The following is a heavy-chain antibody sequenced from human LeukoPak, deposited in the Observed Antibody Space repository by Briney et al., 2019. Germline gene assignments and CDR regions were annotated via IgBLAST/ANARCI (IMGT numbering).Heavy chain of an antibody. Sequence: PSETLSLTCTVSGGSVSSGSYYWNWIRQPPGKGLEWIGYIYYSGSTNYNPSLKSRVTISVDTSKNQFSLKLSSVTAADTAVYYCARVYGDYGWVFDYWGQGTLVTVSS. J-gene: IGHJ4*02. D-gene: IGHD4-17*01. CDR3: ARVYGDYGWVFDY. CDR1: GGSVSSGSYY. CDR2: IYYSGST. V-gene: IGHV4-61*01.